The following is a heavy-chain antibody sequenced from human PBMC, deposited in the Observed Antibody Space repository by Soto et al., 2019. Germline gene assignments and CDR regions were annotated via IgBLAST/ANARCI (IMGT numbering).Heavy chain of an antibody. CDR3: ARDWDYGGNPIYY. V-gene: IGHV1-46*01. CDR1: GYTFTSYY. CDR2: INPSGGST. J-gene: IGHJ4*02. Sequence: QVQLVQSGAEVKKPGASVKGSCKASGYTFTSYYMHWVRQAPGQGLEWRGIINPSGGSTSYAQKYQGRVTMTRDTSTSTVYMEMSSLRYEATAVYYGARDWDYGGNPIYYWGQGTLVTVSS. D-gene: IGHD4-17*01.